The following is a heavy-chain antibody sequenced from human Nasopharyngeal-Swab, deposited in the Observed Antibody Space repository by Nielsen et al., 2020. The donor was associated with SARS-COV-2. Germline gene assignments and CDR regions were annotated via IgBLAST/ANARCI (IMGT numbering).Heavy chain of an antibody. CDR2: ISAYNGNT. J-gene: IGHJ6*02. D-gene: IGHD6-6*01. CDR1: GYTFTSYG. V-gene: IGHV1-18*01. Sequence: ASVKVSCKASGYTFTSYGISWVRQAPGQGLEWMGWISAYNGNTNYAQKLQGRVTMTTDTSTSTAYMELRSLRPDDTAVYYCARRGSSSSPTNYYYYGMDVWGQGTTVTVSS. CDR3: ARRGSSSSPTNYYYYGMDV.